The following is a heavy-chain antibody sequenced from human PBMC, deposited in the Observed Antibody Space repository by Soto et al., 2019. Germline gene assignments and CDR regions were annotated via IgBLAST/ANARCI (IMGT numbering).Heavy chain of an antibody. D-gene: IGHD3-10*01. CDR3: ARVWGGAFDF. CDR2: IYYSGNL. J-gene: IGHJ3*01. Sequence: SETLSLTCGVSGDAISTGFYSWAWIRQPPGKGLEWIGYIYYSGNLNYNPSLKSRVIISVDTSKNQFSLKLSSVTAADTAVYYCARVWGGAFDFWGQGTMVTVSS. CDR1: GDAISTGFYS. V-gene: IGHV4-61*01.